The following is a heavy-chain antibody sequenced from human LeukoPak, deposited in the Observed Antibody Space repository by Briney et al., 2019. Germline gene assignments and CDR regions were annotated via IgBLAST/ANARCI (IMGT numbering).Heavy chain of an antibody. D-gene: IGHD6-13*01. Sequence: PGGSLRLSCAASGFTFSSYGMHWVRQAPGKGLEWVAVISYDGSNKYYADSVKGRFTISRDNSKNTLYLQMNSLRAEDTAVYYCAKDQSLSSSWYWNYYYGMDVWGQGTTVTVSS. CDR3: AKDQSLSSSWYWNYYYGMDV. CDR1: GFTFSSYG. CDR2: ISYDGSNK. V-gene: IGHV3-30*18. J-gene: IGHJ6*02.